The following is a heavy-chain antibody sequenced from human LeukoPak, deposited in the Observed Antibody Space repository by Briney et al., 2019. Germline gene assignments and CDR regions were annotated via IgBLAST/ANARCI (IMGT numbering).Heavy chain of an antibody. Sequence: GGSLRLSCAASGFTFVDYAMHWVRQAQGRGLEWVSGISWNSGSIGYADSVKGRFTISRDNAKHSLYLQMNSLRAEDTALYYCAKDTTYSYGDYAFDIWGQGTMVTVSS. V-gene: IGHV3-9*01. J-gene: IGHJ3*02. CDR2: ISWNSGSI. D-gene: IGHD5-18*01. CDR1: GFTFVDYA. CDR3: AKDTTYSYGDYAFDI.